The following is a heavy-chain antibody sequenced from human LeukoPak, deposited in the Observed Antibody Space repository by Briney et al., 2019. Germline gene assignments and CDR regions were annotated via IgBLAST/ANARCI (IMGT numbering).Heavy chain of an antibody. CDR1: GGSISSGGYS. V-gene: IGHV4-30-2*01. D-gene: IGHD1-26*01. CDR3: ARATYSGSYDFDY. Sequence: SETLSLTCAVSGGSISSGGYSWSWIRQPPGKGLEWIGYIYHSGSTYYNPSLKSRVTISVDRSKNQFSLKLSSVTAADTAVYYCARATYSGSYDFDYWGQGTLVTVSS. CDR2: IYHSGST. J-gene: IGHJ4*02.